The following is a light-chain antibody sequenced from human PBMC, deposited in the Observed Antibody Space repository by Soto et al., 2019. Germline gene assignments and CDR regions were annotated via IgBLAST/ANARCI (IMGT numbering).Light chain of an antibody. CDR3: QQYNNWPIT. V-gene: IGKV3-20*01. Sequence: EIGLTQSPGTLSLSTGERATLSCGASQSVTSNYLAWYQQKPGQAPRLLIFGASIRVTGIPDRFIGSGSGTDFTLTISSLQSEDFAVYYCQQYNNWPITFGQGTRLEI. CDR1: QSVTSNY. CDR2: GAS. J-gene: IGKJ5*01.